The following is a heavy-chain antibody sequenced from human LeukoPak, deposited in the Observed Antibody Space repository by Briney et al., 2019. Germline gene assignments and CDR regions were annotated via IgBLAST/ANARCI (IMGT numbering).Heavy chain of an antibody. V-gene: IGHV3-23*01. CDR3: AKAGETGTYYDFWSGYYDPN. J-gene: IGHJ4*02. CDR1: GSTFSSYA. D-gene: IGHD3-3*01. CDR2: ISGSGGST. Sequence: GGSLRLSCAASGSTFSSYAMTWVRQAPGKGLEWVSTISGSGGSTYYPDSVKGRFTISRDNSKNTLYLQMNSLRAEDTAVYYCAKAGETGTYYDFWSGYYDPNWGQGTLVTVSS.